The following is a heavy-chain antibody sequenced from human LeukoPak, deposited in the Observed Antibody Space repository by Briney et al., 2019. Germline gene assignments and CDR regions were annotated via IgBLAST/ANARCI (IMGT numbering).Heavy chain of an antibody. CDR1: GFTFSTYW. Sequence: PGGSLRPSCVASGFTFSTYWMTWVRQAPGQGLEWVANIKQDGSEKYYVDSVKGRFTISRDNTKNSLYLQMNSLRAEDTAMYYCARDQRGSGWYFDYWGQGTLVAVSS. CDR2: IKQDGSEK. D-gene: IGHD6-19*01. CDR3: ARDQRGSGWYFDY. V-gene: IGHV3-7*03. J-gene: IGHJ4*02.